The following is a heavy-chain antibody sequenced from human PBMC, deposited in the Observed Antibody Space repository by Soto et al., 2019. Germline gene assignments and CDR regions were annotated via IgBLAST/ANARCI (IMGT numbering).Heavy chain of an antibody. V-gene: IGHV3-21*01. CDR2: ISSSSSYI. CDR3: ARGEKILEWLSKIDY. J-gene: IGHJ4*02. CDR1: GFTFSSYS. D-gene: IGHD3-3*01. Sequence: EVQLVESGGGLVKPGGSLRLSCAASGFTFSSYSMNWVRQAPGKGLEWVSSISSSSSYIYYADSVKGRFTISRDNAKNSLYLQMNSLRAEDTAVYYCARGEKILEWLSKIDYWGQGTLVTGSS.